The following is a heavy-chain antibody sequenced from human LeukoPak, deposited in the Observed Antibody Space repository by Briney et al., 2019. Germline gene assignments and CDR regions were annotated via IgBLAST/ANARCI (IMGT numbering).Heavy chain of an antibody. Sequence: ASVKVSCKASGGTFGSYAISWVRQAPGQGLEWMGWISTYTGITDYAQKFQGRVAMTTDTSRNTAYMELRSLKSDDTAVYYCARLTSKYSHGPRNPLDMWGQGTMVTVSS. CDR3: ARLTSKYSHGPRNPLDM. D-gene: IGHD4-11*01. V-gene: IGHV1-18*01. J-gene: IGHJ3*02. CDR2: ISTYTGIT. CDR1: GGTFGSYA.